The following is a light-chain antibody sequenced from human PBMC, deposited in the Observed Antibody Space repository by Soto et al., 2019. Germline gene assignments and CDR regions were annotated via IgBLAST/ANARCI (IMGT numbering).Light chain of an antibody. V-gene: IGKV3-20*01. J-gene: IGKJ2*01. CDR2: GAS. Sequence: EAVLTQSPGTLSLSPGERATLSCRASQNVSNSYIAWYQQKPDQAPRLLIYGASNRATGLPDRFSGSGSGRDFSPTTSTLEPHDFAVYYCQQYGNYYLYIFGQGTRLEIK. CDR1: QNVSNSY. CDR3: QQYGNYYLYI.